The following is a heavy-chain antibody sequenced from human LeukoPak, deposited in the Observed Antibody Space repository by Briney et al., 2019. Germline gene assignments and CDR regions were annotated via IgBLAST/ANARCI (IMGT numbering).Heavy chain of an antibody. CDR1: GFTFSSYA. Sequence: PGGSLRLSCAASGFTFSSYAMSWVRQAPGKGLEWVSAIRGGGSDTFFADAVKGRCTISRDNSKSTLYLQMNSLRAEDTAVYYCAKSGTNYNNYKGLDVWGQGTTVTVSS. V-gene: IGHV3-23*01. J-gene: IGHJ6*02. CDR2: IRGGGSDT. CDR3: AKSGTNYNNYKGLDV. D-gene: IGHD1-7*01.